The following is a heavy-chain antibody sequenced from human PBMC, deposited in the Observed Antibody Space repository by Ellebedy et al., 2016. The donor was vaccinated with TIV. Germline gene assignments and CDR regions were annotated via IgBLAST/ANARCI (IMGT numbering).Heavy chain of an antibody. D-gene: IGHD3-3*01. J-gene: IGHJ6*03. V-gene: IGHV3-21*01. CDR2: VSSNSFYI. CDR1: GFTFSSYD. Sequence: GGSLRLXCAGSGFTFSSYDMNWVRQAPGKGPEWVSHVSSNSFYIYYADSVKGRFTISRDNAKNSLYLQMNSLRAEDTAVYYCARDVDMLFGVVHNYYYYMDVWGKGTTVTVSS. CDR3: ARDVDMLFGVVHNYYYYMDV.